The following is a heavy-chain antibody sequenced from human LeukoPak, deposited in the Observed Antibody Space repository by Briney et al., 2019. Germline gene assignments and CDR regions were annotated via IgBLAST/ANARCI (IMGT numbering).Heavy chain of an antibody. J-gene: IGHJ6*02. D-gene: IGHD2-2*01. CDR1: GGSFSGYY. Sequence: SSETLSLTCAVYGGSFSGYYWSWIRQPPGKGLEWIGEINHSGSTHYNPSLKSRVTISVDTSKNQFSLKLSSVTAADTAVYYCARALVVPAASTPYYYGMDVWGQGTTVTVSS. V-gene: IGHV4-34*01. CDR3: ARALVVPAASTPYYYGMDV. CDR2: INHSGST.